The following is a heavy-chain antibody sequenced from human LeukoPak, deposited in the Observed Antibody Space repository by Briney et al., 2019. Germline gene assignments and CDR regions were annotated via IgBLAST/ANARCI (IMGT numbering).Heavy chain of an antibody. CDR1: GYTFTGYY. V-gene: IGHV1-2*02. CDR2: INPNSGGT. D-gene: IGHD6-19*01. J-gene: IGHJ5*02. Sequence: ASVKVSCKASGYTFTGYYMHWVRQAPGQGLEWMGWINPNSGGTNYAQKFQGRVNMTRDTSISTAYMELSRLRSDDTAVYYCARDSSGWSRGFDPWGQGTLVTVSS. CDR3: ARDSSGWSRGFDP.